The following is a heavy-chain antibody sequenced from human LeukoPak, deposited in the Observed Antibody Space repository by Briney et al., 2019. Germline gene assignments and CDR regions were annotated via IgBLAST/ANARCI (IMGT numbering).Heavy chain of an antibody. CDR2: ISYDGSNK. D-gene: IGHD5-18*01. CDR3: ARALDEGGYSFDY. V-gene: IGHV3-30*04. CDR1: GFTFSSYA. J-gene: IGHJ4*02. Sequence: PGRSLRLSYAASGFTFSSYAMHWVRQAPGKGLEWVAVISYDGSNKYYADSVKGRFTISRDNSKNTLYLQMNSLRAEDTAVYYCARALDEGGYSFDYWGQGTLVTVSS.